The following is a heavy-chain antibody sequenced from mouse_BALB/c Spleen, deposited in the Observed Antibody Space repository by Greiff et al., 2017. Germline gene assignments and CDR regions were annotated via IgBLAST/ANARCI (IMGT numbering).Heavy chain of an antibody. CDR1: GFSLTSYD. V-gene: IGHV2-9-2*01. CDR3: VSGAWFAY. CDR2: IWTGGGT. J-gene: IGHJ3*01. Sequence: VKLQESGPGLVAPSQSLSITCTVSGFSLTSYDISWIRQPPGKGLEWLGVIWTGGGTNYNSAFMSRLSISKDNSKSQVFLKMNSLQTDDTAIYYCVSGAWFAYWGQGTLVTVSA.